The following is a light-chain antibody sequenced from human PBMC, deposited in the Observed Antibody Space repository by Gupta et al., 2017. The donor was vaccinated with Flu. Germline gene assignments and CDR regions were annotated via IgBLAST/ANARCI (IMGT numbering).Light chain of an antibody. CDR3: QQDNSYSRS. CDR1: QSISSW. Sequence: DIQMTQSPSTLSASVGDRVTITCRASQSISSWLAWYQQKPGKAPNLLIYKASSLETGVPSRFSGSGSGTEFTLTISSLQPDDFATYYCQQDNSYSRSFGQGTKMEIK. CDR2: KAS. V-gene: IGKV1-5*03. J-gene: IGKJ2*03.